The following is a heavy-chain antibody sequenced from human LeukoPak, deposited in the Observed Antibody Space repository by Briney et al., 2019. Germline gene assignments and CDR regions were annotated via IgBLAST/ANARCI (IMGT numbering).Heavy chain of an antibody. D-gene: IGHD5-18*01. J-gene: IGHJ4*02. CDR3: ARGRKYIYGYTVTELGSGYFDY. V-gene: IGHV3-23*01. CDR1: GFTFTTYG. CDR2: ITTGGST. Sequence: PGGSLRLSCEASGFTFTTYGLSWVRQAPGKGLEWVSTITTGGSTFYADSVKGRFIISRDNSKNTVFLQMNSLRAEDTAVYYCARGRKYIYGYTVTELGSGYFDYWGQGTLVTVSS.